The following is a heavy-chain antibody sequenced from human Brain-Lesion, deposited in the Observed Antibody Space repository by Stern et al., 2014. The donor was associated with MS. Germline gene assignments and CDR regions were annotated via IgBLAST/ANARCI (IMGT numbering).Heavy chain of an antibody. Sequence: VQLVQSGGDLVQPGRSLRLSCAAFGFTFDDYAMHWVRQAPGKGLEWVAGISWNSGTIGCADSVKGRFTTSRDNAYSSLYLQMNSLRPEGAALYYCARDITGSSAYFAYWGQGTLVTVSS. CDR1: GFTFDDYA. CDR3: ARDITGSSAYFAY. D-gene: IGHD1-14*01. V-gene: IGHV3-9*01. J-gene: IGHJ4*02. CDR2: ISWNSGTI.